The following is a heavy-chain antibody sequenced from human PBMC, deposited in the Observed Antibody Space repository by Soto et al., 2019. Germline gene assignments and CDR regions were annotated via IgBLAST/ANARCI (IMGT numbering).Heavy chain of an antibody. D-gene: IGHD2-15*01. CDR2: ISSSSSTI. Sequence: EVPLVESGGGLVQPGGSLRLSCAASGFTFSSYSMHWVRQAPGKGLEWVSYISSSSSTIYYADSVKGRFTISRDNAKNSLYLQMNSLGAKDKAVYNCASGRGVGAYDYWGQGTLVTVSS. CDR1: GFTFSSYS. V-gene: IGHV3-48*01. J-gene: IGHJ4*02. CDR3: ASGRGVGAYDY.